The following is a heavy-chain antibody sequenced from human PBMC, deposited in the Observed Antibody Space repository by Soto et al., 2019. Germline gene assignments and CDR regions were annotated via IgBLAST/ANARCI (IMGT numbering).Heavy chain of an antibody. CDR2: IATYNTNR. J-gene: IGHJ5*02. V-gene: IGHV1-18*01. CDR3: ARVLRGVVNWFDP. Sequence: HLVQSGPEVKKPGASVTVSCKTSGDTFTNFGLSWVRQAPGQGLEWMGWIATYNTNRNYAQKFQGRLTLTTDTSTSTAYMELKSLGYDDTAVYYCARVLRGVVNWFDPWGQGILVTVSS. D-gene: IGHD3-10*01. CDR1: GDTFTNFG.